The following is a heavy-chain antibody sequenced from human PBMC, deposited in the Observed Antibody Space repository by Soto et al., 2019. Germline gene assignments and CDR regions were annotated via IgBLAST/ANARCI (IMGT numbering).Heavy chain of an antibody. CDR1: GGSFTSNNW. V-gene: IGHV4-4*02. CDR2: IYRTGST. Sequence: KPSETLSLTCAVSGGSFTSNNWWTWVRQPPGQGLEWIGEIYRTGSTNYNPSLKSRVTISLDKSENQFSLKAASLTAADTAVYYCASRDPGTSVDDWGQVTSVTVSS. CDR3: ASRDPGTSVDD. J-gene: IGHJ4*02. D-gene: IGHD1-7*01.